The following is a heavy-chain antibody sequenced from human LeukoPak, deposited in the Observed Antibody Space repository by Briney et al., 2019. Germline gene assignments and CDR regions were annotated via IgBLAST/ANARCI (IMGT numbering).Heavy chain of an antibody. CDR1: GFTFSSYA. CDR3: AKDGGSSWFEYFQH. CDR2: ISGSGGST. D-gene: IGHD6-13*01. Sequence: GGSLRLSCAASGFTFSSYAMSWVRQAPGKGLEWVSAISGSGGSTYYADSVKGRFTISTDNAKNSLYLQMNSLRAEDTAVYYCAKDGGSSWFEYFQHWGQGTLVTVSS. J-gene: IGHJ1*01. V-gene: IGHV3-23*01.